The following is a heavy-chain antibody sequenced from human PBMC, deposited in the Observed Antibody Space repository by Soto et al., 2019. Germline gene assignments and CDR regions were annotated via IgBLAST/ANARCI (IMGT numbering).Heavy chain of an antibody. CDR2: INPSGGST. J-gene: IGHJ1*01. CDR1: GDTFTSYY. V-gene: IGHV1-46*01. CDR3: GRYPRCSVCWAEYSHH. Sequence: AVKVCCKASGDTFTSYYMHWVRQAPGQGHEWMGIINPSGGSTSYAQKFQGRVTMTRDTSTSTVYMELSSLRSEDTAVYYCGRYPRCSVCWAEYSHHWGRGTLDTDSS. D-gene: IGHD2-8*01.